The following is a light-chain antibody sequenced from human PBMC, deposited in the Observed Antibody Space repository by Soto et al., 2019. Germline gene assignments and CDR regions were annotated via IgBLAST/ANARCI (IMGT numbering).Light chain of an antibody. Sequence: QSALTQPASVSGSPGQSITISCTGTSSDVGGYNYVSWYQQHPGKAPKLMIYDVSNRPSGVSNRFSGSKSGNTASLTISGLQAEDEADYYCSSYTSSSPSFGTGTKVTVL. CDR3: SSYTSSSPS. CDR1: SSDVGGYNY. J-gene: IGLJ1*01. V-gene: IGLV2-14*01. CDR2: DVS.